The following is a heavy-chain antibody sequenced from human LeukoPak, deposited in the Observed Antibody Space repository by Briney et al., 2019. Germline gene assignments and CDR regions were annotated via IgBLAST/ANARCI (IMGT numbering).Heavy chain of an antibody. V-gene: IGHV3-30-3*01. CDR3: ARGPGYGSGSYYSQSFDY. Sequence: GGSLRLSCAASGFTFTNYALHWVRQAPGKGLEWVAVISYDGTNKYYADSVKGRFTTSRDNSKNTLYLQMNSLRAEDTAVYYCARGPGYGSGSYYSQSFDYWGQGTLVTVSS. CDR2: ISYDGTNK. J-gene: IGHJ4*02. D-gene: IGHD3-10*01. CDR1: GFTFTNYA.